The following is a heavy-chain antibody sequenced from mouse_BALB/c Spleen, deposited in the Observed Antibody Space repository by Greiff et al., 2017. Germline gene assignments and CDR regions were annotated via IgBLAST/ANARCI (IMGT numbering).Heavy chain of an antibody. J-gene: IGHJ2*01. CDR1: GFTFSSYA. V-gene: IGHV5-9-3*01. Sequence: EVQLQESGGGLVKPGGSLKLSCAASGFTFSSYAMSWVRQTPEKRLEWVATISSGGSYTYYPDSVKGRFTISRDNAKNTLYLQMSSLRSEDTAMYYGARRFITTATWVYFDYWGQGTTLTVSS. D-gene: IGHD1-2*01. CDR2: ISSGGSYT. CDR3: ARRFITTATWVYFDY.